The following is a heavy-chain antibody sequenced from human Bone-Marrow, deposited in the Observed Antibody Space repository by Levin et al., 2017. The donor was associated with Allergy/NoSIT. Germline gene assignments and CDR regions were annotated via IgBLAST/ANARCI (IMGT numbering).Heavy chain of an antibody. V-gene: IGHV3-11*05. CDR2: ISSSSSNT. D-gene: IGHD4-17*01. CDR3: ARVWATVNPIDY. CDR1: GFTFSDYY. J-gene: IGHJ4*02. Sequence: KTGGSLRLSCAASGFTFSDYYMTWIRQAPGKGLEWVSYISSSSSNTDYADSVKGRFTISRDNAKNSLYLQMDSLRAEDTAVYFCARVWATVNPIDYWGQGTLVTVSS.